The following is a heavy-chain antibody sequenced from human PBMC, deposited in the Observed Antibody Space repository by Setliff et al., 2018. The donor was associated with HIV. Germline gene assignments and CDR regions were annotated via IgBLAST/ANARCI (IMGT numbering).Heavy chain of an antibody. D-gene: IGHD3-16*01. CDR3: ARDDGCYNYAEAFDV. V-gene: IGHV1-18*01. CDR1: GYMFIAYG. CDR2: IGTYNGRT. J-gene: IGHJ3*01. Sequence: GASVKVSCKTSGYMFIAYGMRWVRRAPGQGLEWMGWIGTYNGRTEYAQEFQGRVSLTIDTSASTAYMELRSLRSDDTAVYYCARDDGCYNYAEAFDVWGQGTMVTVSS.